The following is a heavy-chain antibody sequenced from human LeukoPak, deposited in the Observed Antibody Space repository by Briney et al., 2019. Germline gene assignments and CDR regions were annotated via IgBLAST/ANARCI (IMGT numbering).Heavy chain of an antibody. J-gene: IGHJ4*02. D-gene: IGHD3-10*01. CDR3: ARGSRSPEGGLLYVY. CDR1: GGSISSGGYY. Sequence: SGPTLVNPSQTLSLTCTVSGGSISSGGYYWSWIRQHPGKGLEWLGYIYYNGNTYYNPSLKGRVTISLDTSKKQFSLTVRSVTAADTAIYYCARGSRSPEGGLLYVYWGQGTLVTVSS. CDR2: IYYNGNT. V-gene: IGHV4-31*03.